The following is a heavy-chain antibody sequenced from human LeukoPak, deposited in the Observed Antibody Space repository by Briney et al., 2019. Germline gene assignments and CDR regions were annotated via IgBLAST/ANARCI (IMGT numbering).Heavy chain of an antibody. J-gene: IGHJ4*02. CDR2: ISSSSSTI. V-gene: IGHV3-48*01. CDR3: ARESPSYCGGDCYLS. Sequence: GGSLRLSCAASGLTFSSYSMNWVRQAPGKGLEWVSYISSSSSTIYYADSVKGRFTISRDNAKNSLYLQMNSLRAEDTAVYYCARESPSYCGGDCYLSWGQGTLVTVSS. D-gene: IGHD2-21*01. CDR1: GLTFSSYS.